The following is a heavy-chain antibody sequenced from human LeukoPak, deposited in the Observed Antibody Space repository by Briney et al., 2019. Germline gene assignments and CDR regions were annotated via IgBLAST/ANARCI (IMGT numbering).Heavy chain of an antibody. Sequence: GGSLRLSCAASGFTFSGSAMHWVRQASGKGLEWVGRIRIKTNNYATAYAASVKGRFTISRDDSKNTAYLQMNSLKTEDTAVYYCTRHPIAVAGTDNYWGQGTLVTVSS. CDR2: IRIKTNNYAT. CDR1: GFTFSGSA. D-gene: IGHD6-19*01. CDR3: TRHPIAVAGTDNY. V-gene: IGHV3-73*01. J-gene: IGHJ4*02.